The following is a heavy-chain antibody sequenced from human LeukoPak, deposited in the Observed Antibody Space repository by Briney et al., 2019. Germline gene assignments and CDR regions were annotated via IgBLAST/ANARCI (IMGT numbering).Heavy chain of an antibody. J-gene: IGHJ4*02. V-gene: IGHV3-33*01. Sequence: QPGRSLRLFCTAPGFTFSSYAIHWIRQAPGKGLEWVALVWHDGSNRYYADSVKGRFTISRDNSKNTVYLQMNSLRAEDTAVYYCARDLYGSGSCPDYWGQGTLVTVSS. CDR2: VWHDGSNR. CDR3: ARDLYGSGSCPDY. D-gene: IGHD3-10*01. CDR1: GFTFSSYA.